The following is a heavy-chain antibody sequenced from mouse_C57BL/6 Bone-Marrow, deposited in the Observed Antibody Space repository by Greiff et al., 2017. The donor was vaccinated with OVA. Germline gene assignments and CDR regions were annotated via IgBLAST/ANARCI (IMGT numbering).Heavy chain of an antibody. V-gene: IGHV1-61*01. CDR1: GYTFTSYW. D-gene: IGHD1-1*01. Sequence: VQLQQPGAELVRPGSSVKLSCKASGYTFTSYWMDWVKQRPGQGLEWIGNIYPSDSETHYNQKFKDKATLTVDKSSSTAYMQLSSLTSEDSAVYYCARKVFPGGVDAMDYWGQGTSVTVSS. CDR2: IYPSDSET. CDR3: ARKVFPGGVDAMDY. J-gene: IGHJ4*01.